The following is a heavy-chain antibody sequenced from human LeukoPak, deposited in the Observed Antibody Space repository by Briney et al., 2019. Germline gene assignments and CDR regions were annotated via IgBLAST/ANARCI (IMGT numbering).Heavy chain of an antibody. CDR2: INHSGST. CDR3: ARHYGSGYDSHDY. V-gene: IGHV4-34*01. J-gene: IGHJ4*02. Sequence: SETLSLTCAVYGGSFSGYYWSWIRQPPGKGLEWIGEINHSGSTNYNPSLKSRVTISVDTSKNQFSLKLSSVTAADTAVYYCARHYGSGYDSHDYWGQGTLVTVSS. D-gene: IGHD5-12*01. CDR1: GGSFSGYY.